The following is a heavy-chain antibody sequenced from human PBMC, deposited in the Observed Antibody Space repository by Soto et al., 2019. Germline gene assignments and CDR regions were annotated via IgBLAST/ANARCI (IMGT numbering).Heavy chain of an antibody. CDR2: IYYSGSI. V-gene: IGHV4-30-4*08. Sequence: QVQLQQSGPGLVKPSQTLSLTCTVSGGSISSDDYHWTWIRQPPGQGLEWIGYIYYSGSIFYNPCLKSRVTISVDTSKNQFSLNLSSVTAADTAVYFCARANDGGDRDYYGLDVWGQGTTVTVSS. CDR3: ARANDGGDRDYYGLDV. CDR1: GGSISSDDYH. D-gene: IGHD2-21*02. J-gene: IGHJ6*02.